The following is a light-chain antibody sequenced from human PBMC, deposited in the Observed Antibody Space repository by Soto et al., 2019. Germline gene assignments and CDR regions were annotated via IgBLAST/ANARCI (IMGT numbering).Light chain of an antibody. CDR1: TSDVGGYNY. CDR2: EVS. CDR3: SSYRDSSILYV. J-gene: IGLJ1*01. V-gene: IGLV2-14*01. Sequence: SVLTQPASVSGSPGQSIAISCTGTTSDVGGYNYVSWYQQHPGKAPKVILYEVSNRPSGVSDRFSGTKSGNTASLTISGLQAEDEADYYCSSYRDSSILYVFGTGTKVTVL.